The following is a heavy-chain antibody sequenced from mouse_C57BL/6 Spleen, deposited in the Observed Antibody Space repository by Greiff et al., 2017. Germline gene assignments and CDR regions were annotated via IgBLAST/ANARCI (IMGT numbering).Heavy chain of an antibody. Sequence: VQLQQSGAELARPGASVKLSCKASGYTFTSYGISWVKQRTGQGLEWIGEIYPRSGNTYYNEKFKGKATLTADKSSSTAYMELRSLTSEDSAVYFCARGGDSSGYVNFFAYWGQGTLVTVSA. J-gene: IGHJ3*01. CDR1: GYTFTSYG. D-gene: IGHD3-2*02. V-gene: IGHV1-81*01. CDR3: ARGGDSSGYVNFFAY. CDR2: IYPRSGNT.